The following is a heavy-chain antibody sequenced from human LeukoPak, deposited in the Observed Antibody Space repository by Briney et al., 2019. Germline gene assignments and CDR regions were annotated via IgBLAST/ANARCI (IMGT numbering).Heavy chain of an antibody. Sequence: GGSLRLSCVASGFTFSSYWMSWVRQAPGKGLEWVSVIYSGGNTYYADSVKGRFTISRDNSKNTLYLQMNSLRAEDTAVYYCARLLSGYYDYWGQGTLVTVSS. CDR2: IYSGGNT. CDR1: GFTFSSYW. J-gene: IGHJ4*02. D-gene: IGHD1-26*01. CDR3: ARLLSGYYDY. V-gene: IGHV3-53*01.